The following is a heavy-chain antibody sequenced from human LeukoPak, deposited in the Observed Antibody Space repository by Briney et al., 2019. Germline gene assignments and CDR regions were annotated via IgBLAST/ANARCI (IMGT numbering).Heavy chain of an antibody. J-gene: IGHJ4*02. V-gene: IGHV1-18*04. CDR3: ARHHAQLAHDY. Sequence: GASVKVSCKASGYTFTSYGISWVRQAPGQGLEWMGWISAYNGNTNYAQKLQGRVTMTTDTSTSTACMELRSLRSDDTAVYYCARHHAQLAHDYWGQGTLVTVSS. CDR1: GYTFTSYG. CDR2: ISAYNGNT. D-gene: IGHD6-13*01.